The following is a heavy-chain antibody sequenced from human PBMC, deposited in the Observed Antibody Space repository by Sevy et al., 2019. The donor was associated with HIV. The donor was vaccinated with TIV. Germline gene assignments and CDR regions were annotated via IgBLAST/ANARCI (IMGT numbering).Heavy chain of an antibody. D-gene: IGHD3-10*01. J-gene: IGHJ4*02. Sequence: GGSLRLSCAASGFTFSSYAMSWVRQAPGKGLEWVSAISGSGGITYYADSVKGRFTISRDNSKNTLYLQMNSLRAEDTAVYYCAKGPPVLLWFGELYYFDYWGQGTLVTVSS. CDR3: AKGPPVLLWFGELYYFDY. V-gene: IGHV3-23*01. CDR1: GFTFSSYA. CDR2: ISGSGGIT.